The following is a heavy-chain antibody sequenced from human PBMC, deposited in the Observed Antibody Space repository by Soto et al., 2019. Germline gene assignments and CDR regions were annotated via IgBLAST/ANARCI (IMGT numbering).Heavy chain of an antibody. Sequence: GGSLRLSCAASGFTFSSYAMHWVLQAPCKGLEWVAVISYDGSNKYYADSVKGRFTISRDNSKNTLYLQMNSLRAEDTAVYYCARGTVTTYYYYGMDVWGQGTTVTVSS. D-gene: IGHD4-17*01. CDR3: ARGTVTTYYYYGMDV. V-gene: IGHV3-30-3*01. J-gene: IGHJ6*02. CDR2: ISYDGSNK. CDR1: GFTFSSYA.